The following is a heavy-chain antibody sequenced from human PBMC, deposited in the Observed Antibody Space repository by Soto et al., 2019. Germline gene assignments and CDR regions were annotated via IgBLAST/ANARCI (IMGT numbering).Heavy chain of an antibody. D-gene: IGHD1-26*01. CDR3: TTARGIVGQINDY. CDR2: IKSKTDGGTT. V-gene: IGHV3-15*07. J-gene: IGHJ4*02. Sequence: GGSLRLSCAASGFTFSNAWMNWVRQAPGKGLEWVGRIKSKTDGGTTDYAAPVKGRFTISRDDSKNTLYLQMNSLKTEDTAVYYCTTARGIVGQINDYWGQGTLVTVSS. CDR1: GFTFSNAW.